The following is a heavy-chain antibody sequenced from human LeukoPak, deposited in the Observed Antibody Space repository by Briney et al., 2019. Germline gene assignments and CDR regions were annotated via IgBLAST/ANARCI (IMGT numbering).Heavy chain of an antibody. Sequence: GGSLRLSCAASGFTFSSYSMNWVRQAPGKGLEWVSYISSSSSTIYYADSVKGRFTISRDNSKNTLYLQMNSLRAEDTAVYYCAKDPRTTVTTGWFDPWGQGTLVTVSS. CDR2: ISSSSSTI. CDR3: AKDPRTTVTTGWFDP. V-gene: IGHV3-48*01. J-gene: IGHJ5*02. D-gene: IGHD4-17*01. CDR1: GFTFSSYS.